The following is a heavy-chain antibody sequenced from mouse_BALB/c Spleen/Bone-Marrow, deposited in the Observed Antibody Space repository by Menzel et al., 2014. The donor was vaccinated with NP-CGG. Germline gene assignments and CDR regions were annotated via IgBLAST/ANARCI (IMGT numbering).Heavy chain of an antibody. CDR3: AREGKLGRDYFDY. V-gene: IGHV1-7*01. Sequence: VQLQQSGAELAKPGASVKMSCKASGYTFTSSWMHWIQQRPGQGLGWIGYINPSTAYAEYNQKFKDKATLTADKSSSTAYMQLSSLTSEDSAVYYCAREGKLGRDYFDYWGQGTTLTVSS. CDR2: INPSTAYA. CDR1: GYTFTSSW. J-gene: IGHJ2*01. D-gene: IGHD4-1*01.